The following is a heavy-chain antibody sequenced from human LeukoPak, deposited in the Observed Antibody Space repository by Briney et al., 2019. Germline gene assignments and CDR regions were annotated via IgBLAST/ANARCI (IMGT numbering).Heavy chain of an antibody. V-gene: IGHV1-58*02. J-gene: IGHJ4*02. CDR3: ARGEVSDIVVVPAVVY. Sequence: SVKVSCKASGFAFTSSAMQWVRQARGQRLEWIGCIVVGSGNTNYAQKFQERVTITRDMSTSTAYMELSRLRSDDTAVYYCARGEVSDIVVVPAVVYWGQRTLVTVSS. CDR2: IVVGSGNT. CDR1: GFAFTSSA. D-gene: IGHD2-2*01.